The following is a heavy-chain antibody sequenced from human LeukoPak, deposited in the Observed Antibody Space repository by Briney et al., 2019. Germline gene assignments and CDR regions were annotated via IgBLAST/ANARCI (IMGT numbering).Heavy chain of an antibody. Sequence: RSGGSLRLSCAASGFTFDDYGMSWVRQAPGKGLEWVSGINWNGGSTGYADSVKGRFTISRDNSKNTLYLQMNSLRAEDTAVYYCAKYQRGSSFLTWFDPWGQGTLVTVSS. CDR1: GFTFDDYG. CDR2: INWNGGST. V-gene: IGHV3-20*04. D-gene: IGHD6-13*01. J-gene: IGHJ5*02. CDR3: AKYQRGSSFLTWFDP.